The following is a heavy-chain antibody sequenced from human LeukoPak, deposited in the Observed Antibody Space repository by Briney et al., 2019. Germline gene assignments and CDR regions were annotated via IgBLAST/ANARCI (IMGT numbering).Heavy chain of an antibody. Sequence: GGSLRLSCAASRFTFTNDWAHWVRHAPGKGPVWVSHISSDGSSATYADSAKGRFTISRDNAKKTLYLQMNSLRAEETAVYYCVRGLGDSWGQGTQLIVSS. CDR2: ISSDGSSA. V-gene: IGHV3-74*01. D-gene: IGHD3-16*01. CDR1: RFTFTNDW. J-gene: IGHJ5*01. CDR3: VRGLGDS.